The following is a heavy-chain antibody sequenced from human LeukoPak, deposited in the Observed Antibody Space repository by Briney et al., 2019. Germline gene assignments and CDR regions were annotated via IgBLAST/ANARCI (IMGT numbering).Heavy chain of an antibody. CDR3: ARGMGSPQSFDY. D-gene: IGHD3-10*01. CDR1: VGSISIYY. CDR2: IYYSGST. V-gene: IGHV4-59*01. Sequence: PSETLSLTCTVSVGSISIYYWSWIRQPPGKGLVWIGYIYYSGSTNYNPSLKSRVTISVDTSKNQFSLKLSSVTAADTAVYYCARGMGSPQSFDYWGQGTLVTVSS. J-gene: IGHJ4*02.